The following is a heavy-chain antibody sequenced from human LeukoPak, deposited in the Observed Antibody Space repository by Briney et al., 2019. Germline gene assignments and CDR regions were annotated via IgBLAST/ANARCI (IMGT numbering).Heavy chain of an antibody. Sequence: ASVPLICNVCGYTFIGYYLNCVRQAPGQGLEWMGWINPNSGGTNYAQKFQGRVTMTRDTSIRTAYMELSRLRYDDTAVYYCVVSGPQSLSFDYWGQGTLVTVSS. CDR3: VVSGPQSLSFDY. V-gene: IGHV1-2*02. CDR2: INPNSGGT. J-gene: IGHJ4*02. D-gene: IGHD3-16*02. CDR1: GYTFIGYY.